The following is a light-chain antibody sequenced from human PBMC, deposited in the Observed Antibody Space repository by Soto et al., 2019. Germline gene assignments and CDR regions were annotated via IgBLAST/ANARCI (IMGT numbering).Light chain of an antibody. CDR3: AAWDDSLNGVV. V-gene: IGLV1-44*01. J-gene: IGLJ2*01. CDR2: YNN. Sequence: SVLTQPPSTSGTPGQRVTISCSGASSNIGSNTVNWYQHLPGTAPKLLIYYNNQRPSGVPDRSSGSRSGTSASLAITGLQSGDDAYYYCAAWDDSLNGVVFGGGTQLTVL. CDR1: SSNIGSNT.